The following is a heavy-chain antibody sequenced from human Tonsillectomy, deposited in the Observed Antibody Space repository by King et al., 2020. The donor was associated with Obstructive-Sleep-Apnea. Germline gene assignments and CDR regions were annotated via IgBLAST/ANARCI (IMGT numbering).Heavy chain of an antibody. CDR1: GFTFSSYS. J-gene: IGHJ6*02. Sequence: VQLVESGGGLGKPGGSLRLSCAASGFTFSSYSMNWVRQATGKGLEWVTSISSSSSYIYYADSVKGRFTISRDNDKNSLYLQMNSLRAEETAVYYCARASRIAATGSGMDVWGQGTTVTVSS. CDR2: ISSSSSYI. CDR3: ARASRIAATGSGMDV. D-gene: IGHD6-13*01. V-gene: IGHV3-21*01.